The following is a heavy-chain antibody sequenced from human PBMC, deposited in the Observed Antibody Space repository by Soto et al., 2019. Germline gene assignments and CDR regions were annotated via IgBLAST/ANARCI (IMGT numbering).Heavy chain of an antibody. J-gene: IGHJ4*02. CDR2: INPSGGST. D-gene: IGHD6-19*01. CDR3: ARIAVAGTSGFDY. CDR1: GYTFTSYY. V-gene: IGHV1-46*03. Sequence: QVQLVQSGAEVKKPGASVKVSCKASGYTFTSYYMHWVRQAPGQGLEWMGIINPSGGSTSYAQKFQGRVTMTRHTSTSTVYMELSGLRSEDTAVYYCARIAVAGTSGFDYWGQGTLVTVSS.